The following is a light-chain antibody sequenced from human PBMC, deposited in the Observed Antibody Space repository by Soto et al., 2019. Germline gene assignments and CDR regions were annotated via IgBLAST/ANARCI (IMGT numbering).Light chain of an antibody. CDR1: SSNIGAGYD. CDR3: QSYDSSLSGWV. J-gene: IGLJ3*02. CDR2: GTS. V-gene: IGLV1-40*01. Sequence: QSVLTQPPSVSGAPGQRVTISCTGSSSNIGAGYDVHWYQQLPGTAPKLLIYGTSNRPSGVPDRFSGSKSGTSASLAITGLQAEDEADYYSQSYDSSLSGWVFGGGTKLTVL.